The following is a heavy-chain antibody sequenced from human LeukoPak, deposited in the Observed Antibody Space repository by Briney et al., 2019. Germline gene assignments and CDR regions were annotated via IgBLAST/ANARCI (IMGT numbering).Heavy chain of an antibody. Sequence: ASVKVSCKASGYTFTSYDINWVRQATGQGLEWMGWMNPNSGNTGYAQKFQGRVTITRNTSISTAYMELRSLRSDDTAVYYCARGRAAATPHAFDIWGQGTMVTVSS. D-gene: IGHD2-15*01. V-gene: IGHV1-8*03. CDR1: GYTFTSYD. CDR2: MNPNSGNT. CDR3: ARGRAAATPHAFDI. J-gene: IGHJ3*02.